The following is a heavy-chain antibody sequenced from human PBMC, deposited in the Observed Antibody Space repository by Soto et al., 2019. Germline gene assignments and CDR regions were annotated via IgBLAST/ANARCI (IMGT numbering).Heavy chain of an antibody. D-gene: IGHD3-10*01. V-gene: IGHV1-69*02. CDR1: GDTFSVYT. CDR3: ATSYGSGYRAFDY. Sequence: GASVKVSCKASGDTFSVYTINWVRQAPGLGLEWMGRVNPILSMSNYAQKFQGRVTMTADKSTSTAYMELRSLRSEDTAFYYCATSYGSGYRAFDYWGQGALVTVPQ. CDR2: VNPILSMS. J-gene: IGHJ4*02.